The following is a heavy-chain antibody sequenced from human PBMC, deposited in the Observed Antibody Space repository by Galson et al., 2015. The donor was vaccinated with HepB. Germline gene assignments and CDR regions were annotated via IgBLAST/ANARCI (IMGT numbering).Heavy chain of an antibody. V-gene: IGHV3-30*18. J-gene: IGHJ4*02. CDR3: AKSGGPTPTHFDY. Sequence: SLRLSCAASGFTFSSYGMHWVRQAPGKGLEWVAVISCDGSNKYYADSVKGRFTISRDNSKNTLYLQMNSLRAEDTAVYYCAKSGGPTPTHFDYWGQGTLVTVSS. CDR1: GFTFSSYG. D-gene: IGHD6-19*01. CDR2: ISCDGSNK.